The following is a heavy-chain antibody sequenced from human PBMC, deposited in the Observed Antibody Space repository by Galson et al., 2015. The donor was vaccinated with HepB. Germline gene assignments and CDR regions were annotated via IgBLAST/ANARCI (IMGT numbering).Heavy chain of an antibody. D-gene: IGHD3-22*01. CDR2: ISSSSSYT. Sequence: SLRPSCAASGFTFSDYYMSWIRQAPGKGLEWVSYISSSSSYTNYADSVKGRFTISRDNAKNSLYLQMNSLRAEDTAVYYCARAKFPYYDSSGYYGDAFDIWGQGTMVTVSS. CDR1: GFTFSDYY. V-gene: IGHV3-11*06. CDR3: ARAKFPYYDSSGYYGDAFDI. J-gene: IGHJ3*02.